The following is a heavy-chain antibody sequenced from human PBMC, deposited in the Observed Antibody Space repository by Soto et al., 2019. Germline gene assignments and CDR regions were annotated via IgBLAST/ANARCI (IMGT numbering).Heavy chain of an antibody. Sequence: SETLSLTCAVSGGSISSSNWWSWVRQPPGKGLEWIGEIYHSGSTNYNPSLKSRVTISVDKSKNQFSLKLSSVTAADTAVYYCARDPGSKPYYYGSGTHYYGMDVWGQGTTVT. J-gene: IGHJ6*02. D-gene: IGHD3-10*01. CDR1: GGSISSSNW. V-gene: IGHV4-4*02. CDR3: ARDPGSKPYYYGSGTHYYGMDV. CDR2: IYHSGST.